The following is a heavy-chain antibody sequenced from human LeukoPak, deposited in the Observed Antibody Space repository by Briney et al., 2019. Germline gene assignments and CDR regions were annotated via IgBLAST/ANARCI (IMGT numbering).Heavy chain of an antibody. CDR2: IRYDGSNK. V-gene: IGHV3-30*02. J-gene: IGHJ4*02. CDR3: ALPSPPPAGDGGYDSAFDY. Sequence: GGSLRLSCAASGFTFSSYGMHWVRQAPGKGLEWVAFIRYDGSNKYYADSVKGRFTISRDNSKNTLYLQMNSLRSEDTAVYYCALPSPPPAGDGGYDSAFDYWGQGTLVTVSS. CDR1: GFTFSSYG. D-gene: IGHD5-12*01.